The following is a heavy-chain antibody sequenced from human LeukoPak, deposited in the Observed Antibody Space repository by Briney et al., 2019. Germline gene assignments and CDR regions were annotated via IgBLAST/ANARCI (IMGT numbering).Heavy chain of an antibody. J-gene: IGHJ4*02. CDR1: GFTLSSYE. CDR2: IGYGGSDT. V-gene: IGHV3-23*01. CDR3: AKSWGLDY. D-gene: IGHD6-13*01. Sequence: GGSLRLSCTVSGFTLSSYEMTWFRQAPGKGLEWVSSIGYGGSDTHYADSVKGRFTISRDNSKNTVYLQMNSLRAEDTAVYYCAKSWGLDYWGQGTLVTVSS.